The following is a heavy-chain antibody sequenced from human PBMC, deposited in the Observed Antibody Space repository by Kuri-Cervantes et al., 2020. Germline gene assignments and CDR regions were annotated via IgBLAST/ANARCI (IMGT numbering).Heavy chain of an antibody. CDR3: ARVLLYYDILTGYYKGGYFDY. Sequence: GSLRLSCTVPGGSISSSSYYWGWIRQPPGKGLGWIGSIYYSGSTNYNPSLTSRVTISVDTSKNQFPLKLSSVTAADTAVYYCARVLLYYDILTGYYKGGYFDYWGQGTLVTVSS. J-gene: IGHJ4*02. D-gene: IGHD3-9*01. V-gene: IGHV4-39*06. CDR1: GGSISSSSYY. CDR2: IYYSGST.